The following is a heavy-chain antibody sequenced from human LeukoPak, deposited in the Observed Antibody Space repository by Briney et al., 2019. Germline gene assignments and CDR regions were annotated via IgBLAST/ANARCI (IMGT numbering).Heavy chain of an antibody. CDR2: ICSSGRAI. J-gene: IGHJ4*02. CDR3: ARCPRWAHFDY. V-gene: IGHV3-48*03. CDR1: GFTFSSYE. D-gene: IGHD4-23*01. Sequence: GGSLRLSCAGSGFTFSSYEMNWVRQAPGKGLEWVSYICSSGRAIYYADSVKGGFTFSRDNPKNSLYLQMNSLRAEDTAVYYCARCPRWAHFDYWGQGTLVTVSS.